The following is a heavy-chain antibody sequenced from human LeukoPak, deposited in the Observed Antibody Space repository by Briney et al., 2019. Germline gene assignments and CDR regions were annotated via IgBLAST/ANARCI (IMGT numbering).Heavy chain of an antibody. D-gene: IGHD3-10*01. J-gene: IGHJ4*02. CDR3: ATDLHYGSADY. V-gene: IGHV3-74*01. Sequence: GGSLRLSFAASGFTFSNYWMHSVRQDPGKGLVRVSFINSDGSTANYADSVKGRFTISRDKAKSARYRQTNSLRAADTAVYYCATDLHYGSADYWGQGTLVTVSS. CDR1: GFTFSNYW. CDR2: INSDGSTA.